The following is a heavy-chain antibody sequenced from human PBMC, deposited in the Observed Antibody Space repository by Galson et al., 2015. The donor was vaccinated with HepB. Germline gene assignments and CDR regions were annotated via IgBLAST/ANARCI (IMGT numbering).Heavy chain of an antibody. CDR3: ARDLGWDLIRYFDY. CDR2: ISSSSSTI. J-gene: IGHJ4*02. Sequence: SLRLSCAASGFTFSSYSMNWVRQAPGKGLEWVSYISSSSSTIYYADSVKGRFTISRDNAKNSLYLQMNSLRAEDTAVYYCARDLGWDLIRYFDYWGQGTLVTVSS. CDR1: GFTFSSYS. D-gene: IGHD1-26*01. V-gene: IGHV3-48*01.